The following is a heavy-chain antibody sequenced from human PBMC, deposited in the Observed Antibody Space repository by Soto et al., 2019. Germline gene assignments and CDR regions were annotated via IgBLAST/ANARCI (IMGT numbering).Heavy chain of an antibody. V-gene: IGHV3-15*07. CDR3: TTDLSGGDSVGY. CDR2: IKSKIDGVTT. Sequence: EVQLVESGGGLVKPVGYLRLSCAASGFTFINAWMNWVRQAPGKWLEWVGRIKSKIDGVTTDYAAPVKGRFTISRDDSQNTLFLQMNSLQTEDTAVDYCTTDLSGGDSVGYWGQGTLVTVSS. D-gene: IGHD1-26*01. CDR1: GFTFINAW. J-gene: IGHJ4*02.